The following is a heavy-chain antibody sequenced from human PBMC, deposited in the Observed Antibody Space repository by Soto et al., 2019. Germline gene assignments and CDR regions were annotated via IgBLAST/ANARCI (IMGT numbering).Heavy chain of an antibody. V-gene: IGHV3-48*01. Sequence: PGGSLRLSCAASGFTFSSYSMNWVRQAPGKGLEWVSYISSSSSTIYYADSVKGRFTISRDNAKNSLYLQMSSLRSEDTAVYYCARGPVVPATIRFDPWGQGTLVTVSS. CDR3: ARGPVVPATIRFDP. CDR2: ISSSSSTI. J-gene: IGHJ5*02. CDR1: GFTFSSYS. D-gene: IGHD2-2*02.